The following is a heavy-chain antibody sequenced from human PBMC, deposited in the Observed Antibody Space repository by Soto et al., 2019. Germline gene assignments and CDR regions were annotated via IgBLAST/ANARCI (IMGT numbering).Heavy chain of an antibody. V-gene: IGHV3-49*03. CDR3: TRHPSSSSWYRISWFDP. J-gene: IGHJ5*02. CDR1: GFTFGDYA. CDR2: IRSKAYGGTT. Sequence: GGSLRLSCTASGFTFGDYAMSWFRQAPGKGLEWVGFIRSKAYGGTTEYAASVKGRFTISRDDSKSIAYLQMNSLKTEDTAVYYCTRHPSSSSWYRISWFDPWGRGTLVTVSS. D-gene: IGHD6-13*01.